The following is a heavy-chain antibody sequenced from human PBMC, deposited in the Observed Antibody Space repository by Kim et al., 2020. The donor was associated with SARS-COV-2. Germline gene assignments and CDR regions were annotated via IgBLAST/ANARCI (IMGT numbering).Heavy chain of an antibody. CDR1: GYTFTSYD. J-gene: IGHJ6*02. D-gene: IGHD6-19*01. Sequence: SVKVSCKASGYTFTSYDIYWVRQATGQGLEWMGWMNPNSGNTGYAQKFQGRVTMTRNTSISTAYMELSSLRSEDTAVYYCSRRLGRLVGGYYYYGMDVWGQGTTVTVSS. CDR3: SRRLGRLVGGYYYYGMDV. CDR2: MNPNSGNT. V-gene: IGHV1-8*01.